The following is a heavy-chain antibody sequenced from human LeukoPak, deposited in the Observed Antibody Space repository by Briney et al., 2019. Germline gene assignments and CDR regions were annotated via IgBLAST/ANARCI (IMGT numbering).Heavy chain of an antibody. J-gene: IGHJ4*02. V-gene: IGHV3-23*01. D-gene: IGHD5-24*01. Sequence: SGGSLRLSCAASGFTFSIYAMNWVRQAPGKGLEWVSAISGSGGSTYYADSVKGRFTISRDNSKSNLFLQMNSLRADDAAVYYCAKGSFRWLPIDYWGQGTLVTASS. CDR1: GFTFSIYA. CDR2: ISGSGGST. CDR3: AKGSFRWLPIDY.